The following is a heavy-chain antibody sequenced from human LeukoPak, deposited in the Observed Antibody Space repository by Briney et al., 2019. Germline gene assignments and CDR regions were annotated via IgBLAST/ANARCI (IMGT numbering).Heavy chain of an antibody. V-gene: IGHV3-21*03. CDR3: AKNPSFSSYKTLALGAHDAFDI. Sequence: GGSLRLSCAASGFTFSSYSMNWVRQAPGKGLEWVSSISSSSSYIYYADSVKGRFTISRDNSKNTLYLQMNSLRAEDTAVYYRAKNPSFSSYKTLALGAHDAFDIWGQGTMVTVSS. J-gene: IGHJ3*02. CDR1: GFTFSSYS. CDR2: ISSSSSYI. D-gene: IGHD3-16*01.